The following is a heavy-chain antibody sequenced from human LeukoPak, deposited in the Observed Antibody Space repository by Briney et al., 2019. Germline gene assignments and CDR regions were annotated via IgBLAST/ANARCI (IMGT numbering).Heavy chain of an antibody. D-gene: IGHD3-10*01. J-gene: IGHJ6*02. CDR2: ISGSGDST. V-gene: IGHV3-23*01. CDR1: GFTFNRYA. Sequence: GGSLRLSCAASGFTFNRYAMSWVRQAPGKGPEWVSAISGSGDSTYYADSVKGRFTISRDNSKNTLYLQMNSLRAEDTAVYCCAKQTRGVRGVIYYYYGMDVWGQGTTVTVSS. CDR3: AKQTRGVRGVIYYYYGMDV.